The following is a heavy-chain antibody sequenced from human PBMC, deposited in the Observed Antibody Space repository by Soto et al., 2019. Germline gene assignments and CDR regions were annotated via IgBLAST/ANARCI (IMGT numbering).Heavy chain of an antibody. CDR1: GFTLISYA. CDR3: ASPKLYSSSWYFDY. Sequence: GSLRLSCAASGFTLISYAMHWVRQAPGKGLEWVAVISYHGSNNYYVDSVKGRFTISRDNSKNTLYLQMNSLRAEDPAVYYCASPKLYSSSWYFDYSGQGTLVTVSS. CDR2: ISYHGSNN. D-gene: IGHD6-13*01. V-gene: IGHV3-30-3*01. J-gene: IGHJ4*02.